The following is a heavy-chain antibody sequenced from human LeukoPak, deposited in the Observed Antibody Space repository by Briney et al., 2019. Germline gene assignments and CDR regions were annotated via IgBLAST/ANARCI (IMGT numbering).Heavy chain of an antibody. CDR3: ARDSVVAATRYFQH. CDR2: IYHSGST. V-gene: IGHV4-30-2*01. Sequence: PSETLSLTCTVSGGSISTNRYYWSWIRQPPGKGLEWIGYIYHSGSTYYNPSLKSRVTISVDRSKNQFSLKLSSVTAADTAVYYCARDSVVAATRYFQHWGQGTLVTVSS. CDR1: GGSISTNRYY. J-gene: IGHJ1*01. D-gene: IGHD2-15*01.